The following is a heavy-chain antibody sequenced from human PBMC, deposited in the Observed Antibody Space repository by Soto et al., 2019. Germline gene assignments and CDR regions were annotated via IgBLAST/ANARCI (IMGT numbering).Heavy chain of an antibody. CDR3: ARGGTTRPWGFDF. Sequence: QVQLVQSGAEVKEPGASVKVSCKASGYTFTTFSMHWVRQAPGQGPEWMGTINPGGGSTNYAQKFQGRVTLTRDTSTSTVYMELSSLRSDDTAVYYCARGGTTRPWGFDFWGQGTLVTVSS. CDR2: INPGGGST. J-gene: IGHJ4*02. D-gene: IGHD1-7*01. CDR1: GYTFTTFS. V-gene: IGHV1-46*01.